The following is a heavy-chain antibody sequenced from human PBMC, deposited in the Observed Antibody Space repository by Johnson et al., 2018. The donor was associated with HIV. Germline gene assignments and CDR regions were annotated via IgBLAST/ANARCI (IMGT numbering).Heavy chain of an antibody. Sequence: VQLVESGGGLVQPGGSLKLSCAASGFTVSSNYMSWVRHAPGKGLEWVSLLDSGGTTYYADSVKGRFTISRDNSKNTLYLQMNSLRTEDTAVYYCARVGSTWTDAFDIWGQGTMVTVSS. D-gene: IGHD6-13*01. CDR3: ARVGSTWTDAFDI. CDR2: LDSGGTT. CDR1: GFTVSSNY. V-gene: IGHV3-66*02. J-gene: IGHJ3*02.